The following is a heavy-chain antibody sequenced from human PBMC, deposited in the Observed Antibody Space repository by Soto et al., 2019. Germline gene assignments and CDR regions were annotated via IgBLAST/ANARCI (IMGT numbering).Heavy chain of an antibody. CDR1: GFSFSTSW. D-gene: IGHD5-12*01. Sequence: PGGSLRLSCAASGFSFSTSWMSWVRQAPGKGLEWVANINEDGSQKYHVDSVKGRFTISRDNAENSLYLQMDSLRAEDTAVYDCARDVTGHSYDFWGQGTLVTVSS. J-gene: IGHJ4*02. CDR2: INEDGSQK. V-gene: IGHV3-7*01. CDR3: ARDVTGHSYDF.